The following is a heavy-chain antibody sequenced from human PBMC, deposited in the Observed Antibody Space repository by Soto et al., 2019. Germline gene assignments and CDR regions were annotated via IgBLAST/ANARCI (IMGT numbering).Heavy chain of an antibody. CDR1: GFDFGSFG. CDR3: SADHPHMAMGWPV. Sequence: SVKVSCKASGFDFGSFGIQFLRQTRGRGLEWIGWIVVVSGSTNYARQFQGRVAISRDMSSSTAYLDLYDLKSDDTAVYFCSADHPHMAMGWPVWGQGTTVTVSS. CDR2: IVVVSGST. V-gene: IGHV1-58*02. D-gene: IGHD1-26*01. J-gene: IGHJ6*02.